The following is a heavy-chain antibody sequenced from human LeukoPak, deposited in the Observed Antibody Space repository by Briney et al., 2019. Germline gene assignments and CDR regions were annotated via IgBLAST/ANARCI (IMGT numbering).Heavy chain of an antibody. CDR3: ARDGYFYSEYFQH. Sequence: ASVKVSCKASGGTFISYAISWVRQAPGQGLEWMGWISAYNGNTNYAQKLQGRVTMTTDTSTSTAYMELRSLRSDDTAVYYCARDGYFYSEYFQHWGQGTLVTVSS. D-gene: IGHD3-9*01. J-gene: IGHJ1*01. V-gene: IGHV1-18*01. CDR1: GGTFISYA. CDR2: ISAYNGNT.